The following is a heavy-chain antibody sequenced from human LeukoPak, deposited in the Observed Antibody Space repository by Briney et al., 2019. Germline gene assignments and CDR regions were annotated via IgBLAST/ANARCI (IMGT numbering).Heavy chain of an antibody. CDR2: IYYSGST. CDR1: GGSISSGGYY. J-gene: IGHJ6*02. CDR3: ARGGAAAGSILYYYGMDV. Sequence: SETLSLTCTVSGGSISSGGYYWSWIRQHPGKGLEWIGYIYYSGSTYYNPSLKSRVTISVDTSKNQFSLKLSSVTAADTAVYYCARGGAAAGSILYYYGMDVWGQGTTVTVSS. V-gene: IGHV4-31*03. D-gene: IGHD6-13*01.